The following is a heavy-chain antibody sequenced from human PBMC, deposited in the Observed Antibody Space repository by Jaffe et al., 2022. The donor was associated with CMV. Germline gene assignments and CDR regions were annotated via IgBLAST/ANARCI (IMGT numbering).Heavy chain of an antibody. Sequence: QVQLVQSGAEVKKPGASVKVSCKASGYTFNDFYIHWVRQAPGQGLEWMGWINPNSGGTNYAQKFQDRVTMTRDTSISTAYMELSRLTYDDTAVFYCARTLGYYDFWSGKNYGMDVWGRGTTVTVSS. V-gene: IGHV1-2*02. J-gene: IGHJ6*02. CDR3: ARTLGYYDFWSGKNYGMDV. D-gene: IGHD3-3*01. CDR2: INPNSGGT. CDR1: GYTFNDFY.